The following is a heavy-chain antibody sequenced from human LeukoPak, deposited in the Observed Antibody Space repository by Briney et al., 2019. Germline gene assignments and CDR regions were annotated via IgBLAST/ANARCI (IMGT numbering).Heavy chain of an antibody. CDR2: ISGSGGST. J-gene: IGHJ4*02. Sequence: GGSLRLSCAASGFTFSNYAMSWVRQAPGKGLEWVSAISGSGGSTYYADSVKGRFTISRDNSKNTLYLQMNSLRAEDTAVYYCAKAIAVAGPSVVYFDYWGQGTLVTVSS. CDR1: GFTFSNYA. V-gene: IGHV3-23*01. D-gene: IGHD6-19*01. CDR3: AKAIAVAGPSVVYFDY.